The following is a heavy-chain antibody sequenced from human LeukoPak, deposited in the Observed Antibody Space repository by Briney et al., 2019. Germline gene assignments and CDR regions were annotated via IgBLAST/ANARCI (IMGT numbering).Heavy chain of an antibody. CDR2: INTNTGNP. D-gene: IGHD6-13*01. CDR1: GYTFTSYA. V-gene: IGHV7-4-1*02. J-gene: IGHJ6*03. CDR3: AIVSSWPPYYYYYMDV. Sequence: ASVKVSCKASGYTFTSYAMNWVRQAPGQGLEWMGWINTNTGNPTYAQGFTGRFVFSLDTSVSTAYLQISSLKAEDTAVYYCAIVSSWPPYYYYYMDVWGKGTTVTVSS.